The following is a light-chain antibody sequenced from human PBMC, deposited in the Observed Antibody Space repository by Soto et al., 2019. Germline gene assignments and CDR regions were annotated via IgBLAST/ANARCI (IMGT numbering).Light chain of an antibody. V-gene: IGKV3-11*01. CDR2: DAS. CDR1: QGVSSC. Sequence: EIVWTQSPVTLAVSPGDRATLSCRASQGVSSCLAWYQQRPGQAPRLLIYDASNRATGVPPRFSGSGSGTDFTLTISSLEPEDVAVYYCQQRSNWPPSITFGQGTRLEIK. J-gene: IGKJ5*01. CDR3: QQRSNWPPSIT.